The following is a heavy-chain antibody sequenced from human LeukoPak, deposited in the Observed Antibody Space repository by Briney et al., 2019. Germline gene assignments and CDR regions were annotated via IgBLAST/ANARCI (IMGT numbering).Heavy chain of an antibody. CDR1: GGTFSSYA. CDR3: ASRPPPPWMPPYCSSTSCPMGDWIGRQWESPYAFDI. J-gene: IGHJ3*02. D-gene: IGHD2-2*01. V-gene: IGHV1-69*13. CDR2: IIPIFGTA. Sequence: ASVKVSCKASGGTFSSYAISWVRQAPGQGLEWMGGIIPIFGTANYAQKFQGRVTITADESTSTAYMELSSLRSEDTAVYYCASRPPPPWMPPYCSSTSCPMGDWIGRQWESPYAFDIWGQGTMVTVSS.